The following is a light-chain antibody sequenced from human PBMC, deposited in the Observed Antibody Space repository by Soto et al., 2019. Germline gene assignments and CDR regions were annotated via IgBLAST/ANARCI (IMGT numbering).Light chain of an antibody. CDR3: CSYAGSTTFAV. CDR1: SSDVGNYNA. V-gene: IGLV2-23*02. Sequence: QSALTQPASVSGSPGQSITISCTGTSSDVGNYNAVSWYQQHPGKAPKLMIYEDSKRPSGVSNRFYGSKSGNTASLTVSGLQAEDEAEYYCCSYAGSTTFAVFGGGTKLTVL. CDR2: EDS. J-gene: IGLJ3*02.